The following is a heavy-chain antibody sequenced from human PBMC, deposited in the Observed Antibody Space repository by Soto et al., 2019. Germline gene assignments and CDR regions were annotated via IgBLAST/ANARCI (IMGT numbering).Heavy chain of an antibody. CDR1: GGSVSSGSYY. CDR3: ATGGRGELSYYYYYYGMDV. Sequence: SETLSLTCTVSGGSVSSGSYYWSWIRQPPGKGLEWIGYIYYSGSTNYNPSLKSRVTISVDTSKNQFSLKLSSVTAADTAVYYCATGGRGELSYYYYYYGMDVWGHGTTVTVSS. CDR2: IYYSGST. V-gene: IGHV4-61*01. D-gene: IGHD3-10*01. J-gene: IGHJ6*02.